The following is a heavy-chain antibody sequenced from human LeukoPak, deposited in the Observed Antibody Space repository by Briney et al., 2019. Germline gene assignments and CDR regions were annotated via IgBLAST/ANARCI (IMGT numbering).Heavy chain of an antibody. V-gene: IGHV1-69*01. Sequence: SVKVSCKASGGTFISYAISWVRQAPGQGFEWMGGIIPIFGTANYAQKFQGRVTITADESTSTAYMELSSLRSEDTAVYYCARGGTNLLRFWFDPWGQGTLVTVSS. CDR2: IIPIFGTA. J-gene: IGHJ5*02. CDR1: GGTFISYA. CDR3: ARGGTNLLRFWFDP. D-gene: IGHD5/OR15-5a*01.